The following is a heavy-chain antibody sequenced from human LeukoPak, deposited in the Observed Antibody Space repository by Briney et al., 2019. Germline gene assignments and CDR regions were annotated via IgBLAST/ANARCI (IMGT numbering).Heavy chain of an antibody. CDR1: GFTVSSNY. D-gene: IGHD6-19*01. V-gene: IGHV3-53*01. J-gene: IGHJ4*02. CDR2: IYSGGST. CDR3: AISSGWYLGNFDY. Sequence: GGSLRLSCAASGFTVSSNYMSWVRQAPGKGLEWVSVIYSGGSTYYADSVKGRFTISRDNSKNTLYLQMNSPRAVDTAVYYCAISSGWYLGNFDYWGQGTPVTVSS.